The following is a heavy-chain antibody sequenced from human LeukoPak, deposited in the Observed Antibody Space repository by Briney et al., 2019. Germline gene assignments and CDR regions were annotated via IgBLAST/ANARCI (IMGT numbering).Heavy chain of an antibody. CDR3: AKDALRTSGWYYFDY. V-gene: IGHV3-23*01. Sequence: PGGSLRLSCAASGFTFTSYAMSWVRQAPGKGLEWVSAISASGGSTYYADSVKGRFTISRDNSKNTLYLQMNSLRAEDTAIYYCAKDALRTSGWYYFDYWGQGTLVAVSS. J-gene: IGHJ4*02. CDR2: ISASGGST. CDR1: GFTFTSYA. D-gene: IGHD6-19*01.